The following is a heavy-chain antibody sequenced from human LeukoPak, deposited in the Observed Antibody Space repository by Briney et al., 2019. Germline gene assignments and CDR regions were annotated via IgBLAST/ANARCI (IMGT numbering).Heavy chain of an antibody. J-gene: IGHJ4*02. CDR1: GDSVSSNSAA. D-gene: IGHD4-17*01. CDR2: TYYRSKWYN. CDR3: ARELDYGDYAFGVFGY. V-gene: IGHV6-1*01. Sequence: SQTLSLTCAISGDSVSSNSAAWSWIRQSPSRGLEWLGRTYYRSKWYNDYAVSVKSRITINPDTSKNQFSLQLNSVTPEDTAVYYCARELDYGDYAFGVFGYWGQGTLVTVSS.